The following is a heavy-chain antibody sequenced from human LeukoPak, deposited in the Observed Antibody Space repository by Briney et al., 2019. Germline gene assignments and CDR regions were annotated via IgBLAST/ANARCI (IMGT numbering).Heavy chain of an antibody. CDR1: GGSVSSGTYY. CDR3: ASREYSSGWYDY. D-gene: IGHD6-19*01. Sequence: SETLSLTCTVSGGSVSSGTYYWSWIRQPPEKGLEWIGHIYYTGNTHYVPSLKSRVTISVDKSKNQFSLKLTSVTAADTAVYYCASREYSSGWYDYWGQGTLVTVSS. V-gene: IGHV4-61*01. J-gene: IGHJ4*02. CDR2: IYYTGNT.